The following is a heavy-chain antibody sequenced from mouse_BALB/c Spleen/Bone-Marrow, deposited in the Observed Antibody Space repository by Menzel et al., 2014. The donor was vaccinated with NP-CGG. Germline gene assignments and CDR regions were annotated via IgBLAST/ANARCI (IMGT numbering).Heavy chain of an antibody. CDR3: ARSANYRSLFSY. V-gene: IGHV1-4*01. D-gene: IGHD2-14*01. CDR2: INPSSGYA. J-gene: IGHJ3*01. Sequence: VQLQQSGAELARPGASVKMSCKASGYTFTSYTMHWVKQRPGQGLEWMGYINPSSGYANYNQKFKDKATLTADKSSRTAYMPLSTLISKDTAVYCCARSANYRSLFSYWGQGTLVTVSA. CDR1: GYTFTSYT.